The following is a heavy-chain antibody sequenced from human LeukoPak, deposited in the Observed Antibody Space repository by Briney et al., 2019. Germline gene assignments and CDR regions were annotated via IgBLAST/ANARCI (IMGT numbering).Heavy chain of an antibody. V-gene: IGHV3-23*01. CDR2: ISGSGAFT. CDR3: AKAGFSSSWSKPDNWFDP. Sequence: GGSLRLSCAASGFTFSSYAMSWVRQAPGKGLEWVSAISGSGAFTYYADSVKGRFTISRDNSKNTLYLQMNSLRAEDTAVYFCAKAGFSSSWSKPDNWFDPWGQGTLVTVSS. CDR1: GFTFSSYA. D-gene: IGHD6-13*01. J-gene: IGHJ5*02.